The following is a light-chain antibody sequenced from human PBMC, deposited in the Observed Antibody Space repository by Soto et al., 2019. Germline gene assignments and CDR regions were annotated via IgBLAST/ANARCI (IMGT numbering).Light chain of an antibody. J-gene: IGLJ2*01. Sequence: QSVLTQPPSVSAAPGQKVTISCSGSSSNIGNNYVSWYQQLPGTAPKLLIYDNNKRPSGIPDRFSGSKSGTSATLDITGLQTGDEADYYCRTWDTSLSAGVFGGGTQLTVL. V-gene: IGLV1-51*01. CDR2: DNN. CDR3: RTWDTSLSAGV. CDR1: SSNIGNNY.